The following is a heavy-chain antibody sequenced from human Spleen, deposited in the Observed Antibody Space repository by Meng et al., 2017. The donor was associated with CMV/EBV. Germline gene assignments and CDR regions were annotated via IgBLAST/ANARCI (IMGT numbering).Heavy chain of an antibody. CDR2: IYYSGST. J-gene: IGHJ4*02. D-gene: IGHD3-3*01. CDR3: ARTGGDPKHYDFWSGYFPYYFDY. Sequence: SETLSLTCSVSGGSISSYYWSWIRQPPGKGLEWIGYIYYSGSTNYNPSLKSRVTISVDTSKNQFSLKLSSVTAADTAVYYCARTGGDPKHYDFWSGYFPYYFDYWGQGTLVTVSS. CDR1: GGSISSYY. V-gene: IGHV4-59*12.